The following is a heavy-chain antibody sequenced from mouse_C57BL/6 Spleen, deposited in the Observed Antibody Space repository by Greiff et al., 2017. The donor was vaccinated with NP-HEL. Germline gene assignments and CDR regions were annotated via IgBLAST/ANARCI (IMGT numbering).Heavy chain of an antibody. V-gene: IGHV1-7*01. Sequence: QVQLQQSGAELAKPGASVKLSCKASGYTFTSYWMHWVKQRPGQGLEWIGYINPSSGYTKYNQKFKDKATLTADKSSSTAYMQLSSLTYEDSAVYYCARNYAPAKGYFDVWGTGATVTVSS. CDR3: ARNYAPAKGYFDV. J-gene: IGHJ1*03. D-gene: IGHD2-1*01. CDR1: GYTFTSYW. CDR2: INPSSGYT.